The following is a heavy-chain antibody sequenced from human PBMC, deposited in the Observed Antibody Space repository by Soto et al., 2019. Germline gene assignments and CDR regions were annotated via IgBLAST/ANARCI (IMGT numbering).Heavy chain of an antibody. CDR2: IYYSGST. CDR1: GGSISSGDYY. Sequence: QVQLQESGPGLVKPSQTLSLTCTVSGGSISSGDYYWSWIRQPPGKGLEWIGYIYYSGSTYYNPSLKSRVTITVDTSKNQFSLKLSSVTAADTAVYYCARDGVGAIGLEHGMDVWGQGTTVTVSS. CDR3: ARDGVGAIGLEHGMDV. D-gene: IGHD1-26*01. J-gene: IGHJ6*02. V-gene: IGHV4-30-4*01.